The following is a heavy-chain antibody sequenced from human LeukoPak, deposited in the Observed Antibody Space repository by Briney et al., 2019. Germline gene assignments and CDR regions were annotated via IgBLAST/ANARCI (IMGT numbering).Heavy chain of an antibody. D-gene: IGHD4/OR15-4a*01. J-gene: IGHJ6*02. CDR1: GGTFTSSA. CDR3: ARDQGLTAPPPYGLDV. V-gene: IGHV1-69*04. Sequence: SVKVSCTTSGGTFTSSAITWVRQAPGQGLEWMGRIIPVLNITCYAQKFQGRVTITADTSTSTVYMELSSLRSEETAVYFCARDQGLTAPPPYGLDVWGQGTTVIV. CDR2: IIPVLNIT.